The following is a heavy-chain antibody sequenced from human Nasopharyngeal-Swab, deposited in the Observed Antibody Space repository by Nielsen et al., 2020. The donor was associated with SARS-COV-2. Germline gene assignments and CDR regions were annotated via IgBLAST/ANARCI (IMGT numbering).Heavy chain of an antibody. CDR3: ARGVGVGDFWSGRFDY. CDR2: IYSAGQT. D-gene: IGHD3-3*01. CDR1: GFTVSGNF. Sequence: GGSLRLSCAASGFTVSGNFMTWVRQAPGKELEWVSVIYSAGQTNYADSVKGRSTISRDNSKNTLYLQMNSLRAEDTAVYYCARGVGVGDFWSGRFDYWGQGTLVTVSS. J-gene: IGHJ4*02. V-gene: IGHV3-53*01.